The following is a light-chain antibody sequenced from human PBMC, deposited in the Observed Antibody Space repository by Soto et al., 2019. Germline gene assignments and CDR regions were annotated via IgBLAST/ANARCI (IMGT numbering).Light chain of an antibody. Sequence: EIVMTQSPATLSVAPGERATLSCRASQSVSTSLACYQQKPGQAPRLLISGASTRATGVPARFSGSWSETAFTLNISSLQSEDFAVYYCQQYNNWWKFGQGTKVEIK. CDR1: QSVSTS. J-gene: IGKJ1*01. CDR3: QQYNNWWK. CDR2: GAS. V-gene: IGKV3-15*01.